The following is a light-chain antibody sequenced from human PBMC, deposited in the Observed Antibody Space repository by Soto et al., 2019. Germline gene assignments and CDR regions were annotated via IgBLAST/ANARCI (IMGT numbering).Light chain of an antibody. Sequence: QSVLTQPRSVSGSPGQSVTISCTGTSSDVGAYPYVSWYQQHPGKAPKLMIYDVTKRPSGVPDRFSGSKSGNTASLTISGLQVEDEADYYCCSYAGSYTDVFGTGTKLTVL. CDR1: SSDVGAYPY. V-gene: IGLV2-11*01. J-gene: IGLJ1*01. CDR3: CSYAGSYTDV. CDR2: DVT.